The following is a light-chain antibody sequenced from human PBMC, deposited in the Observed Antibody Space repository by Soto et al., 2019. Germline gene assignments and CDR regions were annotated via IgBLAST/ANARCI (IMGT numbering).Light chain of an antibody. CDR1: HNIGDD. V-gene: IGKV1-6*01. Sequence: AIQMNQSPSSLSASVGDRVTITCRASHNIGDDLGWYQQKPGKAPKHLIYSASNLQSGVPSRFSGSGSGTDLTLTISSLQPEDFATYYCLQDYNYPFTFGPGTKVEIK. CDR2: SAS. CDR3: LQDYNYPFT. J-gene: IGKJ3*01.